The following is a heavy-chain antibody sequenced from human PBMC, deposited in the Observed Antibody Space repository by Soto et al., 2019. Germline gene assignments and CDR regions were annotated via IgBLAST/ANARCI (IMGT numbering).Heavy chain of an antibody. V-gene: IGHV1-3*01. CDR1: GYRFTSYA. CDR2: INAGNGNT. CDR3: AREGVDKWLRPDAFDI. J-gene: IGHJ3*02. D-gene: IGHD5-12*01. Sequence: ASVKVSCEACGYRFTSYAMHWVRQAPEQRLEWMGWINAGNGNTKYSQKFQGRVTITRDTSASTAYMELSSLRSEDTAVYYCAREGVDKWLRPDAFDIWGQGTMVTVSS.